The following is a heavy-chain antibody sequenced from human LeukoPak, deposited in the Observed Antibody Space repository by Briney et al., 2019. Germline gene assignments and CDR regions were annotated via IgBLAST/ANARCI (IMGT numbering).Heavy chain of an antibody. D-gene: IGHD2/OR15-2a*01. Sequence: GGSLRLSCAASGFTFSSYAMSWVRQAPGKGLEWVANIKQDGSEKYYVDSVKGRFTISRDNAKNSLYLQMNSLRAEDTAVYYCASMTHSSAFDIWGQGTMVTVSS. CDR2: IKQDGSEK. CDR1: GFTFSSYA. V-gene: IGHV3-7*01. CDR3: ASMTHSSAFDI. J-gene: IGHJ3*02.